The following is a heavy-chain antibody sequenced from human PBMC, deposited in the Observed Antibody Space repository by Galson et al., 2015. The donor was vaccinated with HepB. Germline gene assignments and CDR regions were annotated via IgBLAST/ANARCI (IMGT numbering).Heavy chain of an antibody. CDR2: ISGSGGST. V-gene: IGHV3-23*01. J-gene: IGHJ4*01. Sequence: SLRLSCAASGFTFSSYAMSWVRQAPGKGLEWVSAISGSGGSTYYADSVKGRFTISRDNSKNTLYLQMNSLRAEDTAIYYCVRITMTVVVINLWGQGTLVTVSS. CDR1: GFTFSSYA. D-gene: IGHD3-22*01. CDR3: VRITMTVVVINL.